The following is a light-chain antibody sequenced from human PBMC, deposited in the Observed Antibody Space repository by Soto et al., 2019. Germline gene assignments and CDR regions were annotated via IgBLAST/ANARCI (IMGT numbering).Light chain of an antibody. CDR2: DAS. CDR1: QRVSRN. Sequence: EIVITQSPATLSVSPGERATLSFRASQRVSRNLAWYQQKPGQAPRLLIYDASTRATGIPDRFSGSGSGTEFTLTISSLQSEDFAVYYCQQYKNWPRTFGQGTKVDIK. CDR3: QQYKNWPRT. V-gene: IGKV3-15*01. J-gene: IGKJ1*01.